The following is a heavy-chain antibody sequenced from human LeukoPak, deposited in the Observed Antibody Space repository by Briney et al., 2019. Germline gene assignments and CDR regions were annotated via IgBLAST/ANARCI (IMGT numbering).Heavy chain of an antibody. CDR1: GFTLSSYE. CDR3: ARDPRCSSMSCYRSSFYGMDV. V-gene: IGHV3-48*03. D-gene: IGHD2-2*01. Sequence: GGSPRLSCAASGFTLSSYEMNWVRQAPGKGLEWVSYISSSGSSIYYADSVKGRFTISRDNAKNSLYLQMNSLRAEDTAVYYCARDPRCSSMSCYRSSFYGMDVWGQGTTVTVSS. CDR2: ISSSGSSI. J-gene: IGHJ6*02.